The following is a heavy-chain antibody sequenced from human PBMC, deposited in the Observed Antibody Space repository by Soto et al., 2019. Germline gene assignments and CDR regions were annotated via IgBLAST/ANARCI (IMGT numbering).Heavy chain of an antibody. J-gene: IGHJ6*02. CDR3: ARLTIIRGLIYGMTV. Sequence: SETLSLTCTVSGDSVSSSSYYWGWIRQPLGKGLEWIGSIYYNGDTYYNPSLKSRVTISVDRPKNKFSLKLSSVTAADTALYFCARLTIIRGLIYGMTVWGQGTTVT. D-gene: IGHD3-10*01. CDR1: GDSVSSSSYY. CDR2: IYYNGDT. V-gene: IGHV4-39*01.